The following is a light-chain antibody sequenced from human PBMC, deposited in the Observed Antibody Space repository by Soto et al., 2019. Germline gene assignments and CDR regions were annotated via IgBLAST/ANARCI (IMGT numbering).Light chain of an antibody. J-gene: IGKJ2*01. CDR2: GAS. CDR1: QSITNIY. Sequence: EIVLTQSPGTLSLSPGERATLSCRASQSITNIYLAWYQQKPGQAPRLLIYGASTRATGIPDRFSGSGSETDFTLTISRLEPEDFAVYFCHQYGSSPPYTFGQGTKLEIK. CDR3: HQYGSSPPYT. V-gene: IGKV3-20*01.